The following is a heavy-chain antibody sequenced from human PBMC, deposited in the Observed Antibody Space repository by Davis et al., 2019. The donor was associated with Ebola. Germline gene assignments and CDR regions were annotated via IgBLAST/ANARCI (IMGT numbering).Heavy chain of an antibody. V-gene: IGHV3-30-3*01. CDR3: ARDPDISMIVVGFLDY. Sequence: GESLKISCAASGFIFSDYAMHWVRQAPGKGLEWVAVLPYDGGNKYYADSVKGRFTVSRDSSKNMLFLQMNSLRPEDTAVYYCARDPDISMIVVGFLDYWGQGTLVTVSS. J-gene: IGHJ4*02. CDR1: GFIFSDYA. CDR2: LPYDGGNK. D-gene: IGHD3-22*01.